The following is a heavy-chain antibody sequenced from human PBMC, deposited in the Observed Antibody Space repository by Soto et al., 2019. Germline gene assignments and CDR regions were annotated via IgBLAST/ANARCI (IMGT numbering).Heavy chain of an antibody. CDR2: IRGSGGGT. J-gene: IGHJ6*02. Sequence: EVQLLESGGGLVQPGGSLRLSCAASGFTFSSYAMSWVRQAPGKGLEWVSAIRGSGGGTYYADSVKGRFTISRDNSKNTLYLQMNSLRAEDTAVYYCAKDQVPLLRFLGGGYYYGMDVWGQGTTVTVSS. D-gene: IGHD3-3*01. CDR1: GFTFSSYA. V-gene: IGHV3-23*01. CDR3: AKDQVPLLRFLGGGYYYGMDV.